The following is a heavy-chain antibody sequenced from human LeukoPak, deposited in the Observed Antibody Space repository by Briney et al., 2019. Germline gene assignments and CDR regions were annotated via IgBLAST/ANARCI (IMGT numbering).Heavy chain of an antibody. D-gene: IGHD3-10*01. V-gene: IGHV3-21*01. Sequence: PGGSLRLSCAASGFTFSSYSMNWVRQAPGKGLERVSSISSSSSYIYYADSVKGRFTISRDNAKNSLYLQMNSLRAEDTAVYYCARENTLWFGELLLEDWGQGTLVTVSS. CDR3: ARENTLWFGELLLED. J-gene: IGHJ4*02. CDR2: ISSSSSYI. CDR1: GFTFSSYS.